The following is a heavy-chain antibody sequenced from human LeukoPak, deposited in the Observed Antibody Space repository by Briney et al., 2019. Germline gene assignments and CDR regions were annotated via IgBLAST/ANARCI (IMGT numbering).Heavy chain of an antibody. D-gene: IGHD4-23*01. CDR3: VRDLDLGGYSSFDS. Sequence: PGGSLRLSCAASGFTFSSYFWMHWVRQAPGKGLVWVSRIRSDGGSSTYADSVKGRFTISRDNAKNTLYLQMNTLRAEDTAVYYCVRDLDLGGYSSFDSWGQGTLVTVSA. CDR2: IRSDGGSS. CDR1: GFTFSSYFW. V-gene: IGHV3-74*01. J-gene: IGHJ4*02.